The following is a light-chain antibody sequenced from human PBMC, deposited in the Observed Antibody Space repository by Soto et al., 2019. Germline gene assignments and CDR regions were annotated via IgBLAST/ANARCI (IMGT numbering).Light chain of an antibody. CDR3: QQYKGFPLT. CDR2: RAS. J-gene: IGKJ4*01. CDR1: QSISSW. V-gene: IGKV1-5*03. Sequence: DIQMTQSPSTLSASVGDRVTHTCRASQSISSWLAWYQQKPGKAPKLLIYRASNLDSGVPSRFSGSGSGTEFTLTISSLQPDDFATYYCQQYKGFPLTFGGGTKVDIK.